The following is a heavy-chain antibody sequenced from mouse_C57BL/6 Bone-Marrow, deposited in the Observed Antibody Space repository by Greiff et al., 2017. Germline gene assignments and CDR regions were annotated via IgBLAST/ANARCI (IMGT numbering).Heavy chain of an antibody. V-gene: IGHV1-82*01. Sequence: QVQLQQSGPELVKPGASVKISCKASGYAFSSSWMNWVKQRPGKGLEWIGRIYPGDGDTNYNGKFKGNATLTADKSSSTAYMQLSSLTSEDSAVYFCARPRFAYWGQGTLVTVSA. CDR3: ARPRFAY. CDR1: GYAFSSSW. J-gene: IGHJ3*01. CDR2: IYPGDGDT.